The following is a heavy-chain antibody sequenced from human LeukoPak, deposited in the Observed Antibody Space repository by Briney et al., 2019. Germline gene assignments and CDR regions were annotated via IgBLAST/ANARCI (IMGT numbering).Heavy chain of an antibody. CDR3: ARGRKQLGEIDY. D-gene: IGHD6-6*01. CDR1: GGTFSSYA. V-gene: IGHV1-69*13. CDR2: IIPIFGTA. J-gene: IGHJ4*02. Sequence: SVKVSCKASGGTFSSYAISWVRQAPGQGLEWMGGIIPIFGTANYAQKFQGRVTITADEYTSTAYMELSSLRSEDTAVYYCARGRKQLGEIDYWGQGTLDTVSS.